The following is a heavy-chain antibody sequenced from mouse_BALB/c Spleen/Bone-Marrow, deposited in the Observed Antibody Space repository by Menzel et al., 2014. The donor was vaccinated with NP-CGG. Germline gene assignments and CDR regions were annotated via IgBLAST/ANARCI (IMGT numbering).Heavy chain of an antibody. CDR3: AKYYCYGSVAY. CDR1: GFDFSRYW. CDR2: INPASSTI. V-gene: IGHV4-1*02. J-gene: IGHJ3*01. Sequence: EVQRAESGGGLVQPGGSLKLSCAASGFDFSRYWMTWVRQAPGKGLEWIGEINPASSTINYTPSLKDKFIISRDNAKNTQYLQMRKERSEDTALYYCAKYYCYGSVAYWGQGTLVTVSA. D-gene: IGHD1-2*01.